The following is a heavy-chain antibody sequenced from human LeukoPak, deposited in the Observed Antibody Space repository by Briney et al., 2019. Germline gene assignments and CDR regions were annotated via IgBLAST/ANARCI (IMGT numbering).Heavy chain of an antibody. CDR3: AKPGLNLVGATTVGTYYFDY. J-gene: IGHJ4*02. D-gene: IGHD1-26*01. V-gene: IGHV3-23*01. CDR2: ISDSSDNT. CDR1: GFTFSSYA. Sequence: QAGGSLRLSCAASGFTFSSYAMSWVRQAPGEGLEWVSSISDSSDNTYYADSVKGRFTISRDNSKNTLYLQMNSLRAEDTAVYYCAKPGLNLVGATTVGTYYFDYWGQGTLVTVSS.